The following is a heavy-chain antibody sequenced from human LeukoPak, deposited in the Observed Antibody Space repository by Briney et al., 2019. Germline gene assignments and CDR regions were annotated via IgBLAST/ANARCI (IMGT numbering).Heavy chain of an antibody. J-gene: IGHJ4*02. Sequence: SQTLSLTCTVSGGSISSCDYYWSWIRQPPGKGLEWIGYIYYSGSTYYNPALKSRVTISVHTSKNQFSLKLSSATAADTAVYHCARNTKNYDFWSGPSFDYWGQGTLVTVSS. CDR3: ARNTKNYDFWSGPSFDY. CDR1: GGSISSCDYY. V-gene: IGHV4-30-4*08. CDR2: IYYSGST. D-gene: IGHD3-3*01.